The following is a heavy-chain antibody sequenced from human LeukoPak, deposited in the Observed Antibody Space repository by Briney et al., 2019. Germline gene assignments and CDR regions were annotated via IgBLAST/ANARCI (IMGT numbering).Heavy chain of an antibody. CDR2: IQYDGSNK. CDR1: GFTFSSYG. J-gene: IGHJ6*03. Sequence: PGGSLRLSCAASGFTFSSYGMHWVRQAPGKGLEWVAFIQYDGSNKYYADSVKGRFTISRDNSKNTLYLQMNSLRAEDTAVYYCAKDSYGSGSYYYYYMDVWGKGTTVTVSS. CDR3: AKDSYGSGSYYYYYMDV. D-gene: IGHD3-10*01. V-gene: IGHV3-30*02.